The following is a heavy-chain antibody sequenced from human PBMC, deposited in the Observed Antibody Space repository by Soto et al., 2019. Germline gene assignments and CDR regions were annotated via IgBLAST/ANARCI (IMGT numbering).Heavy chain of an antibody. CDR1: GFTFGDYA. J-gene: IGHJ4*02. CDR3: TREFSGRSPVY. Sequence: GGSLRLSCTASGFTFGDYAMSWFRQPPGKGLEWLGFIRSKASGGTTEYAASVKGRFTISRDDSKSIAYLQMSSLKTEDTAVYYCTREFSGRSPVYWGQGTLVTVSS. V-gene: IGHV3-49*03. D-gene: IGHD1-26*01. CDR2: IRSKASGGTT.